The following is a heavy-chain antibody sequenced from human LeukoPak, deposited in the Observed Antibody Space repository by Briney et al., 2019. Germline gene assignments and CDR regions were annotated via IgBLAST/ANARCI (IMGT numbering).Heavy chain of an antibody. Sequence: PGGSLRLSCAASGFPFSNYEMNWVRQAPGKGLEWVSYIRGGGSATYYADSVKGRFTISRDNAKNSLYLQMNSLRDEDTAVYYCARGTGPSIVVARGASDYWGQGTLVTVSS. D-gene: IGHD2-2*01. CDR3: ARGTGPSIVVARGASDY. CDR2: IRGGGSAT. J-gene: IGHJ4*02. CDR1: GFPFSNYE. V-gene: IGHV3-48*03.